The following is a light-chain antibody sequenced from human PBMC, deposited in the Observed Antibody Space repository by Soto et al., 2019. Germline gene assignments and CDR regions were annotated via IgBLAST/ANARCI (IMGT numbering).Light chain of an antibody. CDR3: QAWDSSTAV. CDR2: QDS. V-gene: IGLV3-1*01. Sequence: SYELTQPPSVSVSPGQTASITCSGDKLGDKYACWYQQKPGQSPVLVIYQDSKRPSGIPERFSGSNSGNTATLTIRGTQAMDEADYYCQAWDSSTAVFGTGTQLTVL. CDR1: KLGDKY. J-gene: IGLJ7*01.